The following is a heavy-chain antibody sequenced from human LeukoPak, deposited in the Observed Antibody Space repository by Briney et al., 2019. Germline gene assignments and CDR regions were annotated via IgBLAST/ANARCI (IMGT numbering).Heavy chain of an antibody. Sequence: GGSLRLSCAASGFTVSSNYMSWVRPPAGKGLEWVSVLYSGGATFYADSVKGRFTISRDTSKNTLYLQMNDLRADDTAVYYCTKLKGWYGEGFFDYWGQGTLVTVSS. CDR1: GFTVSSNY. V-gene: IGHV3-53*01. CDR3: TKLKGWYGEGFFDY. J-gene: IGHJ4*02. D-gene: IGHD6-19*01. CDR2: LYSGGAT.